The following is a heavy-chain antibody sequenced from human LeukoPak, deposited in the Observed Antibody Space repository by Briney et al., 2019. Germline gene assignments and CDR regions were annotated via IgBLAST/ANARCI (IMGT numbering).Heavy chain of an antibody. CDR3: ARSRIVVVPAATTGYYGMDV. Sequence: ASVKVSRKASGYTFTSYDINWVRQATGQGLEWMGWMNPNSGNTGYAQKFQGRVTMTRNTSISTAYMELSSLRSEDTAVYYCARSRIVVVPAATTGYYGMDVWGQGTTVTVSS. CDR2: MNPNSGNT. J-gene: IGHJ6*02. V-gene: IGHV1-8*01. D-gene: IGHD2-2*01. CDR1: GYTFTSYD.